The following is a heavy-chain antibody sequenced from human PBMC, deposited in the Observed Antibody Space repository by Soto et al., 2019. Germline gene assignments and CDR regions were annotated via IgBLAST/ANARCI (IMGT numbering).Heavy chain of an antibody. Sequence: SETLSLTCTVSGGSISSDYWSWILQPPGKGLEWIGYIYYSGSTNYNPSLKSRVTISVDTSKNQFSLKLNSMTAADTAVDYCARHNYGSGSTYFDYWGQGTLVTVS. CDR2: IYYSGST. CDR1: GGSISSDY. CDR3: ARHNYGSGSTYFDY. J-gene: IGHJ4*02. D-gene: IGHD3-10*01. V-gene: IGHV4-59*08.